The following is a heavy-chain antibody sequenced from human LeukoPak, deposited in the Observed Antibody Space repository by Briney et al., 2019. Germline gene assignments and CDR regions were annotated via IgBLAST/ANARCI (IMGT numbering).Heavy chain of an antibody. D-gene: IGHD5-18*01. J-gene: IGHJ4*02. CDR1: GFTFSNYG. CDR3: AKERAQYTYGPYYFDY. CDR2: IRYDGSNK. V-gene: IGHV3-30*02. Sequence: PGGSLRLSCAASGFTFSNYGMHWVRQAPGKGLKWVAFIRYDGSNKYYVDSMKGRFTISRDNSKSTLYLQMNSLSAEDTAVYYCAKERAQYTYGPYYFDYWGQGTLVTVSS.